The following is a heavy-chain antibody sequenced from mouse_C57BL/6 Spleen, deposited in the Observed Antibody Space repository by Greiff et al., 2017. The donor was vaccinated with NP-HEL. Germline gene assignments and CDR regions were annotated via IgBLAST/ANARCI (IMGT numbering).Heavy chain of an antibody. V-gene: IGHV1-76*01. CDR3: ARDNLLLRFAY. CDR1: GYTFTDYY. D-gene: IGHD1-1*01. Sequence: VKLVESGAELVRPGASVKLSCKASGYTFTDYYINWVKQRPGQGLEWIARIYPGSGNTYYNEKFKGKATLTADKSSSTAYMQLSSLTSEDSAVYFCARDNLLLRFAYWGQGTPVTVSA. CDR2: IYPGSGNT. J-gene: IGHJ3*01.